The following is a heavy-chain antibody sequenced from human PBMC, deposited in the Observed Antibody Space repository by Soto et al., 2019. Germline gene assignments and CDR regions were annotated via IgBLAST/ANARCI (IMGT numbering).Heavy chain of an antibody. CDR3: ARMTTTHSFAF. D-gene: IGHD4-4*01. CDR2: IDWDDDK. CDR1: GFSLTTVGMH. J-gene: IGHJ4*02. V-gene: IGHV2-70*04. Sequence: SGPTLVNPTQTLTLSCTFSGFSLTTVGMHVSWIRQPPGKALEWLARIDWDDDKWYSLSLKTRLTISKDTSKNRVVLTMTNMDPVDTATYYCARMTTTHSFAFWGQGTLVTVSS.